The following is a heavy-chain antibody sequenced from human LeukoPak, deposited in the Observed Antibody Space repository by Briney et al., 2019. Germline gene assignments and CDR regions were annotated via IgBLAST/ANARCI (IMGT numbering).Heavy chain of an antibody. J-gene: IGHJ4*02. CDR3: ARGTYYYDSSGYYLKNYFDY. Sequence: PSETLSLTCTVSGGSISIYYWSWIRQPPGKGLEWIGYIYYSGSTNYNPSLKSRVTISVDTSKNQFSLKLSSVTAADTAVYYCARGTYYYDSSGYYLKNYFDYWGQGTLVTVSS. CDR1: GGSISIYY. D-gene: IGHD3-22*01. V-gene: IGHV4-59*01. CDR2: IYYSGST.